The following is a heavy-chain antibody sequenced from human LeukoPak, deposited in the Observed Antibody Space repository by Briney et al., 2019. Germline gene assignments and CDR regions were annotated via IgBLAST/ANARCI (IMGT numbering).Heavy chain of an antibody. Sequence: PSETLSLTCTVSGGSISSGSYYWSWIRQPAGTGLEWIGRIYTSGSTNYNPSLKSRVTMSVDTSKNQFSLKLSSVTAADTAVYYCARGSDAIVVVPAAMPGDAFDIWGQGTMVTVSS. V-gene: IGHV4-61*02. CDR1: GGSISSGSYY. CDR3: ARGSDAIVVVPAAMPGDAFDI. CDR2: IYTSGST. J-gene: IGHJ3*02. D-gene: IGHD2-2*01.